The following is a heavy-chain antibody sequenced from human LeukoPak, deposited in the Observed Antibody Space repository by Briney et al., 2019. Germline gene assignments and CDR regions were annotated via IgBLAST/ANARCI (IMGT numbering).Heavy chain of an antibody. CDR1: GFTFSSYS. CDR3: ARNWFDP. Sequence: GGSLRLSCAASGFTFSSYSMNWVRQAPGKGLEWVSYISSTGAIHYADSVKGRFTISRDKSKNTVYLQMNSLRFEDTAMYYCARNWFDPWGQGTLVTVSS. J-gene: IGHJ5*02. V-gene: IGHV3-48*01. CDR2: ISSTGAI.